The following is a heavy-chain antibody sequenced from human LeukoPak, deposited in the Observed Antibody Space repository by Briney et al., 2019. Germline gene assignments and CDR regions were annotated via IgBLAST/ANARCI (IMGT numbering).Heavy chain of an antibody. CDR3: ARDPARIAARHYYDYYMDV. CDR1: GVSISSSSYY. CDR2: IDYSVST. D-gene: IGHD6-6*01. J-gene: IGHJ6*03. V-gene: IGHV4-39*07. Sequence: PSETQSLTCTVSGVSISSSSYYWGWIGQPPGKGLESIWSIDYSVSTYYNPSLRSRVTISVDTSNNQFSLNLRSVTAADTAVYYCARDPARIAARHYYDYYMDVRGKGTTVIVSS.